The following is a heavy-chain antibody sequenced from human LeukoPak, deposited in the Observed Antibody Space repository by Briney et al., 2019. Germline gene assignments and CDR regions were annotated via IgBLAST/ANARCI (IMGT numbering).Heavy chain of an antibody. D-gene: IGHD1-1*01. CDR1: GFTFSSYS. V-gene: IGHV3-48*01. CDR3: ARDGGNWNDYYYYGMDV. J-gene: IGHJ6*02. CDR2: ISSSSSTI. Sequence: GGSLRLSCAASGFTFSSYSMNWVRQAPGKGLEWVSYISSSSSTIYYADSVKGRFAISRDNAKNSLYLQMNSLRAEDTAVYYCARDGGNWNDYYYYGMDVWGQGTTVTVSS.